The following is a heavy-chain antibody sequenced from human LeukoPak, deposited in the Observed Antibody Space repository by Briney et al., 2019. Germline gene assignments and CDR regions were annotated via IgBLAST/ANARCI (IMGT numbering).Heavy chain of an antibody. CDR3: ARGMLYYDYVWGSYRYPYYFDY. D-gene: IGHD3-16*02. CDR1: GGSFSGYY. V-gene: IGHV4-34*01. J-gene: IGHJ4*02. CDR2: INHSAST. Sequence: SETLSLTCAVYGGSFSGYYWSWIRQPPGKGLEWIGEINHSASTNYNPSHKSRVTISVDTSKNQFSLKLSYLTAADTAVYYCARGMLYYDYVWGSYRYPYYFDYWGQGTLVTVSS.